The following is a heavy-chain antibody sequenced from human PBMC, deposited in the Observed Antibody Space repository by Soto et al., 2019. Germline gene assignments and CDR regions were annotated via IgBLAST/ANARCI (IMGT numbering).Heavy chain of an antibody. CDR3: AHRVLRTVFGLVTTAAIYFDF. Sequence: QITLNESGPTVVRPTETLTLTCRFSGFSLTTSGVGVGWIRQSPGKAPEWLALIYWDDDKRYSASLKSRLTITKETSKDQVVLTVADLDPTDTATYSCAHRVLRTVFGLVTTAAIYFDFWGQGTPVAVSS. D-gene: IGHD3-3*01. J-gene: IGHJ4*02. V-gene: IGHV2-5*02. CDR2: IYWDDDK. CDR1: GFSLTTSGVG.